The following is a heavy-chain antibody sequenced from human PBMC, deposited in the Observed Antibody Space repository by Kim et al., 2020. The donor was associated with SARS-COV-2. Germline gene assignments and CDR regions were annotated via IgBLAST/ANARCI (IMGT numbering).Heavy chain of an antibody. CDR2: NGNT. V-gene: IGHV1-18*01. CDR3: ARDDNWFDP. J-gene: IGHJ5*02. Sequence: NGNTNYAQKLQGRVTMTTDTATSTAYMELRSLRSDDTAVYYCARDDNWFDPWGQGTLVTVSS.